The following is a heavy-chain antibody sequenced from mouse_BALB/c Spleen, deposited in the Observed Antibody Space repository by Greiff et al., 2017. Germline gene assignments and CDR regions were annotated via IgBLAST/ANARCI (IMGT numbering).Heavy chain of an antibody. CDR1: GYSITSGYY. CDR3: ARGGYYGSSSGYFDY. CDR2: ISYDGSN. Sequence: EVQLQESGPGLVKPSQSLSLTCSVTGYSITSGYYWNWIRQFPGNKLEWMGYISYDGSNNYNPSLKNRISITRDTSKNQFFLKLNSVTTEDTATYYCARGGYYGSSSGYFDYWGQGTTLTVSS. V-gene: IGHV3-6*02. D-gene: IGHD1-1*01. J-gene: IGHJ2*01.